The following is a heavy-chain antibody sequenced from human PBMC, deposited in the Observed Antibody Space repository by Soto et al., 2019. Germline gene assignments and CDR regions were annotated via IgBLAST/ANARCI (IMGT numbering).Heavy chain of an antibody. Sequence: SETLSLTCTVSGGSISSGDYYWSWIRQPPGKGLEWIGYIYYSGSTYYNPSLKSRVTISVDTSKNQFSLKLSSVTAADTAVYYCARDPGAAAGIRYYYGMDVWGQGTTVTVSS. J-gene: IGHJ6*02. CDR1: GGSISSGDYY. V-gene: IGHV4-30-4*01. D-gene: IGHD6-13*01. CDR2: IYYSGST. CDR3: ARDPGAAAGIRYYYGMDV.